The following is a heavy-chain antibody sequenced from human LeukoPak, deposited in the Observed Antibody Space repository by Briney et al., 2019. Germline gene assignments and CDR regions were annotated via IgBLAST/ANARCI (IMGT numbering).Heavy chain of an antibody. CDR1: GFTFSRYA. D-gene: IGHD6-19*01. CDR2: ISDSGETT. V-gene: IGHV3-23*01. CDR3: AKDSGDRSGWLP. J-gene: IGHJ5*02. Sequence: PGGSLRLSCAASGFTFSRYAMSWVRQAPGKGLEWVSAISDSGETTNYADSVKGRFTISRDNSKNTLYLQMSSLRADDTAVNYCAKDSGDRSGWLPWGQGTLVTVSS.